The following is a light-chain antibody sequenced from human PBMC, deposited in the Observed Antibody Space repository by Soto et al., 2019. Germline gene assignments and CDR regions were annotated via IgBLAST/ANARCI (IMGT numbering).Light chain of an antibody. CDR3: QVWDSSSGHVV. J-gene: IGLJ2*01. CDR1: NIEDKN. V-gene: IGLV3-9*01. Sequence: SYELTQPLSVSLALGQTATITCGGNNIEDKNVHWYQQKPGQAPVPVIYRGINRPSGIPERFSGSNSGNTATLTIARAQAGDEADYYCQVWDSSSGHVVFGGGTKLTVL. CDR2: RGI.